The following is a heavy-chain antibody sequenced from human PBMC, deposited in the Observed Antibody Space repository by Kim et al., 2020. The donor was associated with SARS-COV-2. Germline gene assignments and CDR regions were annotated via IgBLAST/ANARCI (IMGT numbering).Heavy chain of an antibody. V-gene: IGHV3-11*01. J-gene: IGHJ6*03. CDR3: ARDTHYYYGSWSSHYYYMDV. CDR1: GFTFSDDY. Sequence: GGSLRLSCAASGFTFSDDYMSWIRQAPGKGLEWVSYISSSCSAIYYADSVKGRFTISRDNAKNSLYLQMNSLRAEDTAVYYCARDTHYYYGSWSSHYYYMDVWGKGTTVTVSS. D-gene: IGHD3-10*01. CDR2: ISSSCSAI.